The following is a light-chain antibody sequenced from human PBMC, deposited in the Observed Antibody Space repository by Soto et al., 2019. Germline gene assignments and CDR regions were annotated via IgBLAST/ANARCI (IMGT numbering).Light chain of an antibody. V-gene: IGLV2-14*01. J-gene: IGLJ2*01. CDR1: MRDIGAYNL. Sequence: QSALTQPASVSGSPGQSITIFCAGTMRDIGAYNLVSWYQQHPGRAPQLIIYEVRNRPSGFSFRCSGSKSGNTASLTISGLQAEDEADDDCSSFTSRSSLIFGGGTKLTVL. CDR3: SSFTSRSSLI. CDR2: EVR.